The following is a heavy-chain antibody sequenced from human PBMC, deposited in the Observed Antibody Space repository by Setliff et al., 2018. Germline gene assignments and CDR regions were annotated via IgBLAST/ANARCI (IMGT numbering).Heavy chain of an antibody. J-gene: IGHJ4*02. CDR3: ARSLGSGSYYNSRPFYSDY. CDR1: GGSISPYY. D-gene: IGHD3-10*01. CDR2: IDPSGNT. V-gene: IGHV4-4*08. Sequence: SETLSLTCSVSGGSISPYYWIWIRQSPGKGLEWIGHIDPSGNTNYHPSLKSRVTISGDTSKNQFSLKLTSVTAADTAVYFCARSLGSGSYYNSRPFYSDYWGQGTLVTVSS.